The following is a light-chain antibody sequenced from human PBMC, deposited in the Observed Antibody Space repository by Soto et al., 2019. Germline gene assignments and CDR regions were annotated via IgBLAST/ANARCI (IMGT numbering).Light chain of an antibody. CDR1: QSISSW. CDR3: QQYNSYSPWT. CDR2: DAS. Sequence: DIQMTQSPCTLSASLVDRVTITCLASQSISSWLAWYQQKLGKAPKLLIYDASSLESGVQSRFSGSGSGTEFTLTISSLQPDDFATYYCQQYNSYSPWTFGQGTKV. V-gene: IGKV1-5*01. J-gene: IGKJ1*01.